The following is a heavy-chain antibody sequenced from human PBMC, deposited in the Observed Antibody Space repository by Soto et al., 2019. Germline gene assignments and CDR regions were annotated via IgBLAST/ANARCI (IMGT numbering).Heavy chain of an antibody. Sequence: EVQLLESGGGLVQPGGSLRLSCAASGFTFSSYAMSWVRQAPGTGLEWVSAISGSGGSTYYADSVKGRFTISRDNSKNTLYLQMNSLGAEDTAVYYCAKGGGVTIFGVVRGGMDVWGQGTTVTVSS. CDR1: GFTFSSYA. CDR2: ISGSGGST. D-gene: IGHD3-3*01. J-gene: IGHJ6*02. V-gene: IGHV3-23*01. CDR3: AKGGGVTIFGVVRGGMDV.